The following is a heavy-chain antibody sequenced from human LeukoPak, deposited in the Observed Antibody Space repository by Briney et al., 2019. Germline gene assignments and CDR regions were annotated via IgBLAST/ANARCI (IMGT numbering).Heavy chain of an antibody. Sequence: PSETLSLTCTVSGGSIRSYFGSWIRQPPGKGREWIGYMYYSGSTHYNPSLKSRVTISVDTSKNQFFLKLSSVTAADTAVYYCARVRALSYYDSSGDLYYFDYWGQGTLVTVSS. J-gene: IGHJ4*02. CDR1: GGSIRSYF. CDR3: ARVRALSYYDSSGDLYYFDY. D-gene: IGHD3-22*01. CDR2: MYYSGST. V-gene: IGHV4-59*01.